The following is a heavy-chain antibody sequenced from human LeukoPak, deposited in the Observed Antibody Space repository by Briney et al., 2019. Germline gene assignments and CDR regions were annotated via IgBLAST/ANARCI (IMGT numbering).Heavy chain of an antibody. CDR2: ISSGSSYI. D-gene: IGHD3-22*01. CDR1: GYTFSSYS. CDR3: ARSFYDSSGYPNFDY. J-gene: IGHJ4*02. Sequence: PGGSLRLFCAASGYTFSSYSMNWVRQAPGKGLEWVSFISSGSSYIYYGDSVKGRFTISRDNAKKSLYLQMNSLRAEDMAVYFCARSFYDSSGYPNFDYWSQGTLVTVSS. V-gene: IGHV3-21*01.